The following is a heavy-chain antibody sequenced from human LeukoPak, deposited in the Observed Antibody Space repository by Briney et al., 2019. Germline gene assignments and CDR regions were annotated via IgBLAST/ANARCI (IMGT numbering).Heavy chain of an antibody. J-gene: IGHJ4*02. Sequence: GGSLRLSCAASGFTFSSYSMNWVRQAPGKGLEWVSSISSSSSYIYYADSVKGRFTISRDNAKNSLYLQMNSLRAGDTAVYYCARDKDWAFDYWGQGTLVTVSS. CDR2: ISSSSSYI. D-gene: IGHD3/OR15-3a*01. CDR1: GFTFSSYS. V-gene: IGHV3-21*01. CDR3: ARDKDWAFDY.